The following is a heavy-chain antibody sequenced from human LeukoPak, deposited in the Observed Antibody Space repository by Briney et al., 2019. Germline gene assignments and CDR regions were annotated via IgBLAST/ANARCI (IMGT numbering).Heavy chain of an antibody. V-gene: IGHV4-30-4*01. J-gene: IGHJ5*02. Sequence: PSETLSLTCTVGGGSINSDDYYWSWIRQSPGKGLEWIGHIDYSGSTSYNPSLKSRVSISLDTSKNQFSLRLSSVTAADTAVYYCARDRWFGEYNWFDPWGQGILVTVSS. CDR2: IDYSGST. D-gene: IGHD3-10*01. CDR1: GGSINSDDYY. CDR3: ARDRWFGEYNWFDP.